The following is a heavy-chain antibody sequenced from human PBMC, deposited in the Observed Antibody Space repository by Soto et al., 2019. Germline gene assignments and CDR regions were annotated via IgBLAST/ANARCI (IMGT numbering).Heavy chain of an antibody. J-gene: IGHJ4*02. V-gene: IGHV1-69*01. Sequence: QVQLVQSGAEVKKPGSSVKVSCKASGGTFSSYAISWVRQAPGQGLEWMGGIIPIFGTANYAQKFQGRVTITADESTSTDYRELSSLRSEDTAVYYCAREGASGSHIGYWGQETLVTVSS. D-gene: IGHD3-22*01. CDR3: AREGASGSHIGY. CDR1: GGTFSSYA. CDR2: IIPIFGTA.